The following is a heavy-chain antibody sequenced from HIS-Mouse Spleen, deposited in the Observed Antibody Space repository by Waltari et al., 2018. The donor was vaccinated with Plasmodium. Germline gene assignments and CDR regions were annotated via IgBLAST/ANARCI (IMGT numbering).Heavy chain of an antibody. Sequence: QVQLVESGGGVVQPGRSRRLSCADSGFTFRSYARTWVRQAPGKGLEGVAVISYDGSNKYYADSVKGRFTISRDNSKNTLYLQMNSLRAEDTAVYYCASLEMATILFDYWGQGTLVTVSS. CDR2: ISYDGSNK. D-gene: IGHD5-12*01. V-gene: IGHV3-30*04. CDR1: GFTFRSYA. J-gene: IGHJ4*02. CDR3: ASLEMATILFDY.